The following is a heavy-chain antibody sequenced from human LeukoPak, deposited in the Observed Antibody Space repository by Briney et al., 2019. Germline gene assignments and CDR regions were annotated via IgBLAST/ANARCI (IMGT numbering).Heavy chain of an antibody. CDR1: GYTFTGYY. CDR3: AREEGPRGYNWNDVNY. D-gene: IGHD1-1*01. CDR2: INPNSGDT. J-gene: IGHJ4*02. Sequence: ASVKVSCKASGYTFTGYYMHWVRQAPGQGLEWMGWINPNSGDTNYAQKFRGRATMTRDTSISTAYLELSRLRSDDTAVYYCAREEGPRGYNWNDVNYWGQGTLVTVSS. V-gene: IGHV1-2*02.